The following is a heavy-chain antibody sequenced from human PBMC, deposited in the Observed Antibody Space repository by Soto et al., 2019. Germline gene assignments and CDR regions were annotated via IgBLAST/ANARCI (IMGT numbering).Heavy chain of an antibody. D-gene: IGHD2-8*01. V-gene: IGHV3-30*01. CDR3: ARGNTNEYATYVTQDTNFDF. CDR2: ISYDGSSK. Sequence: QVQLVESGGGVVQPGRSLRLSCAASGFTFSGHAMHWVRQAPGKGLEWVTIISYDGSSKYYADSVKGRFTTSRDNSKNRLFLQMNSLRADDTAVYFCARGNTNEYATYVTQDTNFDFWGPGTLVTVSS. J-gene: IGHJ4*02. CDR1: GFTFSGHA.